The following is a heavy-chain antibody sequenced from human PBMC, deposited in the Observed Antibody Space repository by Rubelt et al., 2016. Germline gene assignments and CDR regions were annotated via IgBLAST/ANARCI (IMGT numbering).Heavy chain of an antibody. CDR2: IIPIFGTA. Sequence: QVQLVQSGAEVKKPGSSVKVSCKASVGTFSSYAISWVRQAPGQGLEWMGGIIPIFGTANYAQKFQGRVTITADESTSTAYMELSSLRSEDTAVYYCARGDATVPRSYWYFDLWGRGTLVTVSS. D-gene: IGHD4-17*01. J-gene: IGHJ2*01. V-gene: IGHV1-69*01. CDR3: ARGDATVPRSYWYFDL. CDR1: VGTFSSYA.